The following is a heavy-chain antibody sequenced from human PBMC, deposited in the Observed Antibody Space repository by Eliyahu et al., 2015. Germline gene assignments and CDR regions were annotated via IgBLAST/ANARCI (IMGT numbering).Heavy chain of an antibody. CDR3: VRRSTTGPDY. CDR2: ISNDGSST. V-gene: IGHV3-74*01. Sequence: EVQLVESGGGLVQPGGSLRLSCAASGFTFSSYWMHWVRQAPGKGLVWVSRISNDGSSTTYADSVKGRFSISRDNAKNTLYLQMNSLRAEDTAVYYCVRRSTTGPDYWGQGTLVTVSS. J-gene: IGHJ4*02. D-gene: IGHD4-17*01. CDR1: GFTFSSYW.